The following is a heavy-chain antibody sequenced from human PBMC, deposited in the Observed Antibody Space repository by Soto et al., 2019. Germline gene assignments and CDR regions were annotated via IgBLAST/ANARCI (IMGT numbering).Heavy chain of an antibody. CDR3: AKGRYDFWSPYYFDS. D-gene: IGHD3-3*01. V-gene: IGHV3-9*01. J-gene: IGHJ4*02. CDR2: ITWNSRVL. Sequence: EVHLVESGGRLVQPGRSLRLSCVGTGLNFDDFAMHWVRQAPGKGLEWVSGITWNSRVLAYADSVKGRFTISRDNARNSLYLQMDSLRDEDTALYYCAKGRYDFWSPYYFDSWGQGTLVTVSS. CDR1: GLNFDDFA.